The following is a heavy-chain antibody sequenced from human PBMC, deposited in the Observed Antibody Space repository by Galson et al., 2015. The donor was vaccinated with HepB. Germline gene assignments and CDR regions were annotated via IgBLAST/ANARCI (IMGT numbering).Heavy chain of an antibody. CDR3: ARDPEGKGWFDP. CDR2: IIPIFGTA. CDR1: GGTFSSYA. Sequence: SVKVSCKASGGTFSSYAISWVRQAPGQGLEWMGGIIPIFGTANYAQKFQGRVTITADESTSTAYMELSSLRSEDTAVYYCARDPEGKGWFDPWGQGTLVTVSS. J-gene: IGHJ5*02. D-gene: IGHD3-10*01. V-gene: IGHV1-69*13.